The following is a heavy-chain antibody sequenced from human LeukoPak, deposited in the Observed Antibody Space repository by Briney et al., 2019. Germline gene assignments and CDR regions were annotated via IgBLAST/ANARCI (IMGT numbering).Heavy chain of an antibody. CDR2: IDPNTGGT. D-gene: IGHD1-26*01. CDR3: ASLYDIVGTTVDY. V-gene: IGHV1-2*06. CDR1: KYTFTNYD. Sequence: ASVKVSCKASKYTFTNYDINWVRQATGQGLEWMGRIDPNTGGTKSAKNFQGRVTMTRDTSISTAYMALSGLRSDDTAVYYCASLYDIVGTTVDYWGQGTLVTVSS. J-gene: IGHJ4*02.